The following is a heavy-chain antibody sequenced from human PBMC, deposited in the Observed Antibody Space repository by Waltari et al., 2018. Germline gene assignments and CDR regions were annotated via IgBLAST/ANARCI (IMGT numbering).Heavy chain of an antibody. J-gene: IGHJ4*02. D-gene: IGHD3-9*01. V-gene: IGHV4-59*13. Sequence: QVQLQESGPGLVKPSETLSLTCTVSGGSLSSSYWSWIRPPPGQGLEWIGYIYYSGSTNYNPSLKSRVTISVDTSKNQFSLKLSSVTAADTAVYYCARYIPYDILTGYPQYFDYWGQGTLVTVSS. CDR2: IYYSGST. CDR3: ARYIPYDILTGYPQYFDY. CDR1: GGSLSSSY.